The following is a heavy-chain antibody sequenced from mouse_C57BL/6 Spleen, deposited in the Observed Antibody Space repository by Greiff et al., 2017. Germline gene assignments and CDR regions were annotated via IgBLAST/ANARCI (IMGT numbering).Heavy chain of an antibody. V-gene: IGHV1-64*01. J-gene: IGHJ3*01. CDR1: GYTFTSYW. Sequence: QVQLQQPGAELVKPGASVKLSCKASGYTFTSYWMHWVKQRPGQGLEWIGMIHPNSGSTNYNEKFKSKATLTVDKSSSTAYMQLSSLTSEDSAVYYCARHDYDEDWFAYWGQGTLVTVSA. D-gene: IGHD2-4*01. CDR2: IHPNSGST. CDR3: ARHDYDEDWFAY.